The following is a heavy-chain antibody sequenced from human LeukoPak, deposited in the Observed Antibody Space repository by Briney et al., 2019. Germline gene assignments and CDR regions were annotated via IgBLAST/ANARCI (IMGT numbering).Heavy chain of an antibody. J-gene: IGHJ4*02. V-gene: IGHV4-31*03. CDR1: CGSISSGGYY. Sequence: SETLSLTCTVSCGSISSGGYYWTWIRQHPGKGLEWIGYIYYSGSTYYNPSLKSRVTISVDTSKNQFSLKLSSVTAADTAVYYCARGDSGYVPGDYWGQGTLVTVSP. CDR3: ARGDSGYVPGDY. D-gene: IGHD5-12*01. CDR2: IYYSGST.